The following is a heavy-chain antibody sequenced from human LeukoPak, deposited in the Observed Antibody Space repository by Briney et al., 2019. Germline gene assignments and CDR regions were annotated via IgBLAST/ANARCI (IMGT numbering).Heavy chain of an antibody. Sequence: ASVKVSCKASGYTFTGYYMHWVRQAPGQGLEWMGWMNPNSGNTGYAQKFQGRVTMTRNTSISTAYMELSSLRSEDTAVYYCARGQLLAAGDAFDIWGQGTMVTVSS. CDR2: MNPNSGNT. D-gene: IGHD6-13*01. CDR3: ARGQLLAAGDAFDI. J-gene: IGHJ3*02. V-gene: IGHV1-8*02. CDR1: GYTFTGYY.